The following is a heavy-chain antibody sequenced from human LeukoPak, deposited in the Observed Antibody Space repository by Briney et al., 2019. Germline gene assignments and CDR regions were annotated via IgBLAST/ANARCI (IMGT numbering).Heavy chain of an antibody. D-gene: IGHD2-2*01. CDR3: ARSEVDVVVPAASYGSGAFDI. V-gene: IGHV4-39*01. CDR1: GGSISSSSYY. J-gene: IGHJ3*02. CDR2: IYYSGST. Sequence: PSETLSLTCTVSGGSISSSSYYWGWIRQPPGKGLEWIGSIYYSGSTYYNPSLKSRVTISVDTSKNQFSLKLSSVTAADTAVYYCARSEVDVVVPAASYGSGAFDIWGQGTMVTVSS.